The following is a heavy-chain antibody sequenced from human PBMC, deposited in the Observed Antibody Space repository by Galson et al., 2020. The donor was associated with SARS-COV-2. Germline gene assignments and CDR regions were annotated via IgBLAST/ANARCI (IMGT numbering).Heavy chain of an antibody. V-gene: IGHV4-59*08. J-gene: IGHJ4*02. CDR1: GGSISSYY. CDR3: ARGETDYYDSSGYYYYFDY. Sequence: TSEPLSLTCTVSGGSISSYYWSWIRQPPGKGLEWIGYIYCRGSTHYNPSLKSTVTISVDTYKNQFSLKLSSVTAADTAVYYCARGETDYYDSSGYYYYFDYWGQGTLVTVSS. D-gene: IGHD3-22*01. CDR2: IYCRGST.